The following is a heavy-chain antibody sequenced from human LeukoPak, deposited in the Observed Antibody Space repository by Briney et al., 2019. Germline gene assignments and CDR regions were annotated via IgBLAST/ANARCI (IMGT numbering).Heavy chain of an antibody. CDR3: AKKYSSGWYSYFDY. V-gene: IGHV3-23*01. CDR2: ISGSGGST. D-gene: IGHD6-19*01. Sequence: WGSLRLSCAASGFTFSSYGMSWVRQAPGKGLEWVSTISGSGGSTYYTDSVKGRFTISRDNSKNTLYLQMNSLRAEDTAVYYCAKKYSSGWYSYFDYWGQGTLVTVSS. CDR1: GFTFSSYG. J-gene: IGHJ4*02.